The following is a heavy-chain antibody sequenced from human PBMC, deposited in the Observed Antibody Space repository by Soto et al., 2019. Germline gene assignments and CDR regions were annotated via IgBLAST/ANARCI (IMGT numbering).Heavy chain of an antibody. V-gene: IGHV3-9*01. J-gene: IGHJ6*03. D-gene: IGHD4-4*01. CDR1: GFTFDDYA. CDR2: ISWNSGSI. Sequence: GGSLRLSCAASGFTFDDYAMHWVQQAPGKGLEWVSGISWNSGSIGYADSVKGRFTISRDNAKNSLYLQMNSLRAEDTALYYCAKELQFYYYYYYMDVWGKGTTVTVSS. CDR3: AKELQFYYYYYYMDV.